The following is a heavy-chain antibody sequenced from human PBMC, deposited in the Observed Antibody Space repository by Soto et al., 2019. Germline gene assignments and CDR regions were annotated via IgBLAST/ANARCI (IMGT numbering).Heavy chain of an antibody. CDR1: GGSFSGYY. D-gene: IGHD2-15*01. V-gene: IGHV4-34*01. CDR3: ARQGPVRPKDSAPLHCSGGSCFYDY. Sequence: PSETLSLTCAVYGGSFSGYYWSWIRPPPGKGLEWIGEINHSGSTNYNPSLKSRVTISVDTSKNQFSLKLSSVTAADTAVYYCARQGPVRPKDSAPLHCSGGSCFYDYWGQGTLVTVSS. CDR2: INHSGST. J-gene: IGHJ4*02.